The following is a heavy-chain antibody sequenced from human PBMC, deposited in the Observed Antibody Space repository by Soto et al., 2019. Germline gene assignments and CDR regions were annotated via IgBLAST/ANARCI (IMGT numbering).Heavy chain of an antibody. J-gene: IGHJ6*02. CDR3: ARGATMIVVTAYYGMDV. D-gene: IGHD3-22*01. CDR2: INPNSGGT. CDR1: GYTFTGYY. V-gene: IGHV1-2*04. Sequence: ASVRVSCKASGYTFTGYYMHWVRQAPGQGLEWMGWINPNSGGTNYAQKFQGWVTMTRDTSISTAHMELSRLRSDDTAVYYCARGATMIVVTAYYGMDVWGQGITVTVSS.